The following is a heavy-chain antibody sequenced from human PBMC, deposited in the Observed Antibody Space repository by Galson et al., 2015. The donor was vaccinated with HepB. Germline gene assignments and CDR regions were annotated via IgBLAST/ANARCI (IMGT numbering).Heavy chain of an antibody. V-gene: IGHV1-18*01. J-gene: IGHJ4*02. D-gene: IGHD3-10*01. CDR2: ISAYNGNT. Sequence: SVKVSCKASGYTFTSYGISWVRQAPGQGLEWMGWISAYNGNTNYAQKLQGRVTMTTDTSTSTAYMELRSLRSDDTAVYYCARLSPYGSGSYPDLDYWGQGTLVTVSS. CDR3: ARLSPYGSGSYPDLDY. CDR1: GYTFTSYG.